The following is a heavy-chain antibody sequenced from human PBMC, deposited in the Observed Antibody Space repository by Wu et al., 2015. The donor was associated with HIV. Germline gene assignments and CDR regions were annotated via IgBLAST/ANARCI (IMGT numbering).Heavy chain of an antibody. D-gene: IGHD6-19*01. CDR3: AGDLIAVTGAVGRVSTKYNYVMDVV. V-gene: IGHV1-69*13. CDR1: GGIFSDYA. CDR2: INPVFDTT. J-gene: IGHJ6*02. Sequence: QVQLVQSGTEVKKPGSSVKVSCKASGGIFSDYAFSWVRQAPGQGLEWMGRINPVFDTTDYGQTFQGRVTIAADESTSTAYMELNSLRSEDTAMYYCAGDLIAVTGAVGRVSTKYNYVMDVVGDQGTHGHR.